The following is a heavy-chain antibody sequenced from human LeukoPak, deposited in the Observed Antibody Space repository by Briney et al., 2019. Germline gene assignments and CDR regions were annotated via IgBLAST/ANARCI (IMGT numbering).Heavy chain of an antibody. CDR2: IYGGGST. CDR1: GLSVSSNF. Sequence: GGSLRLSCAATGLSVSSNFMSWVRQAPGKGLEWVSVIYGGGSTYYADSVKGRFTISRENAKNSLYLQMNSLRAGDTAVYYCARVAVGAYHFDYWGQGTLVTVSS. V-gene: IGHV3-53*01. J-gene: IGHJ4*02. D-gene: IGHD1-26*01. CDR3: ARVAVGAYHFDY.